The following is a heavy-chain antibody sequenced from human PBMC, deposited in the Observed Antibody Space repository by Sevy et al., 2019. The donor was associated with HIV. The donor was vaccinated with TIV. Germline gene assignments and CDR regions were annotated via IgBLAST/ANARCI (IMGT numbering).Heavy chain of an antibody. Sequence: SGPTLVNPAQTLTLTCSFSGFSLNTSGVGVGWIRLPPGKALEWLALIFWDDEKSYSPPLKNRLTITKDTSKNQVVLTLTIMDPVDTATYYCARFLKGDYTNYFDSWDQGSLVTVSS. D-gene: IGHD4-4*01. CDR1: GFSLNTSGVG. CDR3: ARFLKGDYTNYFDS. CDR2: IFWDDEK. J-gene: IGHJ4*02. V-gene: IGHV2-5*02.